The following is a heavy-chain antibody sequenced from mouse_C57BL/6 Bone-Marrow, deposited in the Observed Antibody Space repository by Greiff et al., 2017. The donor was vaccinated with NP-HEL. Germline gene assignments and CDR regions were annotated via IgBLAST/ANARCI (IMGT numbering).Heavy chain of an antibody. Sequence: EVQLVESGGDLVKPGGSLKLSCAASGFTFSSYGMSWVRQTPDKRLEWVATISSGGSYTYYPDSVKGRFTISRDNAKNTLYLQMSSLKSEDTAMYYCASLIYYDYDEDYFDYWGQGTTLTVSS. J-gene: IGHJ2*01. V-gene: IGHV5-6*01. CDR1: GFTFSSYG. CDR2: ISSGGSYT. CDR3: ASLIYYDYDEDYFDY. D-gene: IGHD2-4*01.